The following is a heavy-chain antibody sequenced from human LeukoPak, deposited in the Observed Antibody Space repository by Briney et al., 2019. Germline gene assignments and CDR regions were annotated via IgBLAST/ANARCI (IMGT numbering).Heavy chain of an antibody. CDR1: GSTLTELS. CDR3: AAGGVYDLLDY. Sequence: ASVKVSCKVSGSTLTELSMHSVRQAPGKGLEGLGGFDPEDGEAIYAQKFQGRVTMTEDTSTDTTYMELNSLKSEDTAVYYCAAGGVYDLLDYWGQGTLVTVSS. D-gene: IGHD2/OR15-2a*01. CDR2: FDPEDGEA. V-gene: IGHV1-24*01. J-gene: IGHJ4*02.